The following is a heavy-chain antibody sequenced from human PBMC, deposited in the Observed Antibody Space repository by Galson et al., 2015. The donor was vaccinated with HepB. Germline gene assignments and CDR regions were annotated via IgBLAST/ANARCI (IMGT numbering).Heavy chain of an antibody. CDR1: GFTFSSYG. V-gene: IGHV3-30*18. J-gene: IGHJ4*02. CDR2: ISYDGSNK. Sequence: SLRLSCAASGFTFSSYGMHWVRQAPGKGLEWVAVISYDGSNKYYADSVKGRFTISRDNSKNTLYLQMNSLRAEDTAVYYCAKDRWVDTAMDSGGLFDYWGQGTLVTVSS. D-gene: IGHD5-18*01. CDR3: AKDRWVDTAMDSGGLFDY.